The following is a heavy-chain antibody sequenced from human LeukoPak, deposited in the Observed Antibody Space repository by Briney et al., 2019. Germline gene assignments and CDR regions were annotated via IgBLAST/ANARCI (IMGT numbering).Heavy chain of an antibody. CDR1: GFTFSSYA. D-gene: IGHD3-10*01. Sequence: GGSLRLSCAASGFTFSSYAMSWVRQAPGKGLEWVSAISGSGGSTYYADSVKGRFTISRDNSKNTLYLQMNSLRAEDTAAYYCGRVTMVRGVIKRYYYYGMDVWGQGTTVTVSS. CDR3: GRVTMVRGVIKRYYYYGMDV. V-gene: IGHV3-23*01. CDR2: ISGSGGST. J-gene: IGHJ6*02.